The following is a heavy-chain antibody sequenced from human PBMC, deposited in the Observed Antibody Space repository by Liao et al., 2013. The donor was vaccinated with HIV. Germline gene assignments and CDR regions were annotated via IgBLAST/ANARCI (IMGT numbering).Heavy chain of an antibody. CDR2: IYTSGST. CDR3: ARDLPFYDFWSGYYSPYYFDY. D-gene: IGHD3-3*01. CDR1: GGSISSYY. V-gene: IGHV4-4*07. J-gene: IGHJ4*02. Sequence: QVQLQESGPGLVKPSETLSLTCTVSGGSISSYYWSWIRQPAGKGLEWIGRIYTSGSTNYNPSLKSRVTMSVDTSKNQFSLKLSSVTAADTAVYYCARDLPFYDFWSGYYSPYYFDYWGPGNPGHRLL.